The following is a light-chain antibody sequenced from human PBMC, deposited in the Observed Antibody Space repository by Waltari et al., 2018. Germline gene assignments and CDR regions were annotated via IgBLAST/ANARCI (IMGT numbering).Light chain of an antibody. Sequence: EIVLTQSPGTLSLSPGERATLSCRTSQRVSTTFLSWYQQNPGQAPRLLIYGAYNRATGIPDRFSGSGSGTDFTLTISRLEPEDFAVFYCQQYDASPPMYTFGQGTKLEIK. CDR2: GAY. CDR1: QRVSTTF. V-gene: IGKV3-20*01. CDR3: QQYDASPPMYT. J-gene: IGKJ2*01.